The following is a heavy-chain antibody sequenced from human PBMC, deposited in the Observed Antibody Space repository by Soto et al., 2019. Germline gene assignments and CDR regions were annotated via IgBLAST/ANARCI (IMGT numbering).Heavy chain of an antibody. CDR3: ARGSSCTYYSFYGMDV. V-gene: IGHV4-59*01. D-gene: IGHD6-6*01. CDR1: GGSISSYY. J-gene: IGHJ6*02. CDR2: IYYSGST. Sequence: PSETLSLTCTVSGGSISSYYWSWIRQPPGKGLEWIGYIYYSGSTNYNPSLKSRFTISVDTSKNQFSLKLISVNAADTAVYYCARGSSCTYYSFYGMDVWGQGTTVTVSS.